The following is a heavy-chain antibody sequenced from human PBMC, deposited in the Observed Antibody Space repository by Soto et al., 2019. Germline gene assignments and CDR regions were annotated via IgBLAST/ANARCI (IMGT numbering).Heavy chain of an antibody. CDR3: ASVVVGATRQSGSDH. V-gene: IGHV4-39*02. D-gene: IGHD2-15*01. J-gene: IGHJ4*02. CDR1: LGSVNNGDYF. Sequence: PSETLSLTCSVSLGSVNNGDYFWAWIRQPPGKGLEFIGSIHSSGGTYYSPSLKSRVSISIDKSKNHFSLRLTSVTARDAAVYFCASVVVGATRQSGSDHWGQGTLVTVSS. CDR2: IHSSGGT.